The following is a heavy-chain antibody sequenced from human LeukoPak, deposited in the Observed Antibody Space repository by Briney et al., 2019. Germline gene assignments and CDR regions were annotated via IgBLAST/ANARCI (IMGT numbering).Heavy chain of an antibody. V-gene: IGHV4-59*08. CDR3: ARLRISSGHFDY. CDR2: IYYSGST. Sequence: PSETLSLTCTVSGCSISSYYWSWIRQPPGKGLEWIGYIYYSGSTNYNPTLKSRVTISVDTSKNQFSLKLSSVTAADTAVYYCARLRISSGHFDYWGQGTLVTVSS. J-gene: IGHJ4*02. D-gene: IGHD3-10*01. CDR1: GCSISSYY.